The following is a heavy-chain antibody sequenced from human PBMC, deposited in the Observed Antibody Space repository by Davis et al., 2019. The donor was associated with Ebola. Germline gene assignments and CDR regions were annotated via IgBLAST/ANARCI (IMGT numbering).Heavy chain of an antibody. CDR1: GFTFDDYA. Sequence: SLKISCAASGFTFDDYAMHWVRQAPGKGLEWVSGISWNSGSIGYADSVKGRFTISRDNAKNSLYLQMNSLRAEDTALYYCAKDMAGIAARDFDFWGQGTLVTVSS. J-gene: IGHJ4*02. V-gene: IGHV3-9*01. D-gene: IGHD6-6*01. CDR3: AKDMAGIAARDFDF. CDR2: ISWNSGSI.